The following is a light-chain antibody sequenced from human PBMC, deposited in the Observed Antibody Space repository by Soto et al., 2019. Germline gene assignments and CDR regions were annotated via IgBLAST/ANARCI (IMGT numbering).Light chain of an antibody. CDR3: QQYYSTPVT. J-gene: IGKJ2*01. CDR1: QSVLYSSNNKNY. V-gene: IGKV4-1*01. Sequence: DIVMTQSPDSLAVSLGERATINCKSSQSVLYSSNNKNYLAWYQQKPGQPPILLIYWASTRESGVPDRFSGSGSGTDFTLTISSLQAEDVAVYYGQQYYSTPVTFGQGTKLDIK. CDR2: WAS.